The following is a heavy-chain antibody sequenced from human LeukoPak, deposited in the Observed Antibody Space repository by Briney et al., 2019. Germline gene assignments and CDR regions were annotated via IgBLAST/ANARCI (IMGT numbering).Heavy chain of an antibody. Sequence: GGSLRLSCAASGFTFSSYSMNWVRQAPGKGLEWVSSISSSSSYIYCADSVKGRFTISRDNAKNSLYLQMNSLRAEDTAVYYCARDPPFGYSYGHGAFDIWGQGTMVTVSS. CDR3: ARDPPFGYSYGHGAFDI. J-gene: IGHJ3*02. V-gene: IGHV3-21*01. D-gene: IGHD5-18*01. CDR1: GFTFSSYS. CDR2: ISSSSSYI.